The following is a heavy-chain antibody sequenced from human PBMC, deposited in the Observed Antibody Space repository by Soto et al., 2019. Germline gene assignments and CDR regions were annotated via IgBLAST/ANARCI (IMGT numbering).Heavy chain of an antibody. CDR1: GFTLSSYA. J-gene: IGHJ4*02. CDR2: ISGTGGGT. Sequence: PGGSLRLSCAASGFTLSSYAMSWVRQAPGKGLEWVSGISGTGGGTYYADSVKGRFTISRDNSKNTLYLQMNSLRAEDTAVYYCAKPCIAARPYYWGQGTLVTVSS. V-gene: IGHV3-23*01. D-gene: IGHD6-6*01. CDR3: AKPCIAARPYY.